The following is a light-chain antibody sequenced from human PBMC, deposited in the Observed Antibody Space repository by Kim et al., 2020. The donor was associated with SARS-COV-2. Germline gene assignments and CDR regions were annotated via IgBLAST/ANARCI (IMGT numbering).Light chain of an antibody. J-gene: IGLJ7*01. CDR3: NSRDSSDNVI. CDR2: GKN. CDR1: SLRSYY. Sequence: SSELTQDPAVSVALGQTVTITCQGDSLRSYYATWYQQKPGQAPILVIYGKNNRPSGIPDRFSGSSSGNTASLTITGTQAGGEADYFCNSRDSSDNVIFGG. V-gene: IGLV3-19*01.